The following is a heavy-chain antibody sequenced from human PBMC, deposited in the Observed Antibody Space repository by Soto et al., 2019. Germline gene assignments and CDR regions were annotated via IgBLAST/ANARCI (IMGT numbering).Heavy chain of an antibody. D-gene: IGHD6-19*01. V-gene: IGHV4-39*01. CDR3: ARPFYNIAVAGTRWGNWFDP. J-gene: IGHJ5*02. CDR1: GGSISSSSYY. Sequence: SETLSLTCTVSGGSISSSSYYWGWIRQPPGKGLEWIGSIYYSGSTYYNPSLKSRVTISVDTSKNQFSLKLNSVTAADTAVYYCARPFYNIAVAGTRWGNWFDPWGQGTLVTVSS. CDR2: IYYSGST.